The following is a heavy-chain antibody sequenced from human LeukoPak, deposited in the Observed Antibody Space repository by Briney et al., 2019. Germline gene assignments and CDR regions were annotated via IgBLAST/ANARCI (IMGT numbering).Heavy chain of an antibody. J-gene: IGHJ4*02. D-gene: IGHD4-17*01. CDR1: GFTFSSYA. CDR2: ISGSGGNT. V-gene: IGHV3-23*01. CDR3: TTTFNPDYGDYDY. Sequence: GGSLRLSCAASGFTFSSYAMSWVRQAPGKGLEWVSAISGSGGNTYYADSVKGRFTISRDNSKNTLYLQMNSLKTEDTAVYYCTTTFNPDYGDYDYWGQGTLVTVSS.